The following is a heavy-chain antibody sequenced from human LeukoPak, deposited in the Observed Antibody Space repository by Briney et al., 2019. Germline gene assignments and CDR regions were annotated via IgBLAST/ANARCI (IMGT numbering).Heavy chain of an antibody. CDR1: GFTFSSYG. J-gene: IGHJ4*02. D-gene: IGHD5-12*01. V-gene: IGHV3-30*18. CDR2: ISYDGSNK. CDR3: AKDHGVGSGDSGYDFCFDY. Sequence: GGSLRLSCAASGFTFSSYGMHWVRQAPGKGLEWVAVISYDGSNKYYADSVKGRFTISRDNSKNTLYLQMNSLRAEVTAVYYCAKDHGVGSGDSGYDFCFDYWGQGTLVTVSS.